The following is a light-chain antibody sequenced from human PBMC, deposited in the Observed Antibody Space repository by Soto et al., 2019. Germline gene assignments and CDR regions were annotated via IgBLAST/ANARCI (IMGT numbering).Light chain of an antibody. J-gene: IGKJ1*01. CDR3: YEYGNCPLGT. Sequence: ISQSPPSLRETQGEGATRSCRASQSVRSNLAWYQQKPGQAPSLLIYGASTRATGVPARFSGSGSGTEFTLTINSLQSEDFALYSCYEYGNCPLGTFGQGTKVAIK. CDR2: GAS. CDR1: QSVRSN. V-gene: IGKV3-15*01.